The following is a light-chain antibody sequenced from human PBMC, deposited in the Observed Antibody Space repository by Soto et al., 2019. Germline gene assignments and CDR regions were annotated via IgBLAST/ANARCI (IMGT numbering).Light chain of an antibody. CDR3: QQYGSSKT. V-gene: IGKV3-20*01. J-gene: IGKJ1*01. CDR2: DAS. Sequence: EIVLTQSPGTLSLSPGERGTLSCRASQSVSSGYLAWYQQKPGQAPRLLIYDASSRATGIPDRFSGSGSGTDFTLTISRLEPEDFAVYYCQQYGSSKTFGQGTKVDIK. CDR1: QSVSSGY.